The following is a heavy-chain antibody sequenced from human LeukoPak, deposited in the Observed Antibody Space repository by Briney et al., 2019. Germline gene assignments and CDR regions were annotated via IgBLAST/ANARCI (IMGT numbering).Heavy chain of an antibody. V-gene: IGHV1-8*01. J-gene: IGHJ4*02. Sequence: ASVTVSCKASGYTFTSYDIKWVRQAPGQGLEWMGWMNPNSGNTGYAQKFQGRVTMTRNTSISTAYMELSSLRSEDTAVYYCARSPTLWFGSLLGYWGQGTLVTVSS. D-gene: IGHD3-10*01. CDR1: GYTFTSYD. CDR3: ARSPTLWFGSLLGY. CDR2: MNPNSGNT.